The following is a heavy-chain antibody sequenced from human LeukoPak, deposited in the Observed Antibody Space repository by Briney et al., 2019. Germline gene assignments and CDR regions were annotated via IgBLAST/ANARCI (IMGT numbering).Heavy chain of an antibody. J-gene: IGHJ3*02. D-gene: IGHD2/OR15-2a*01. CDR3: ARAKLHSAAFDI. CDR1: GYTFTSYD. V-gene: IGHV1-8*03. CDR2: MNPNSGNT. Sequence: ASVKVSCKASGYTFTSYDINWVRQATGQGLEWMGWMNPNSGNTGYAQKFQGRVTITRNTSISTAYMELSSLRSDDTAVYYCARAKLHSAAFDIWGQGTMVTVSS.